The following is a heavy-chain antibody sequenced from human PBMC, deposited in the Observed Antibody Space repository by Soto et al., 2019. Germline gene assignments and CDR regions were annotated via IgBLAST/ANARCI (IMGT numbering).Heavy chain of an antibody. Sequence: QVQLVQSGPEVKKPGASVKVSCKASGYTFTSYGISWVRQAPGQGLEWMGWISPYNGNTNYAQKLQGRVTMTTDTPTTTAYMEPRSLSSDHTAVYYWASGLSGNPGYWCQGTLVTVSS. J-gene: IGHJ4*02. CDR1: GYTFTSYG. D-gene: IGHD2-15*01. V-gene: IGHV1-18*01. CDR3: ASGLSGNPGY. CDR2: ISPYNGNT.